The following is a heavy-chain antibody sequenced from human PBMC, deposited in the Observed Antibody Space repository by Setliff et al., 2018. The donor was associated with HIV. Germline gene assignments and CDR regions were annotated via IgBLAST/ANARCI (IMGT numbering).Heavy chain of an antibody. J-gene: IGHJ3*02. D-gene: IGHD2-2*01. CDR1: GFTLSNYA. CDR2: IWYDGSNK. CDR3: ARSRSTRDAFDT. Sequence: GGSLRLSCAASGFTLSNYAMHWVRQAPGKGLEWVAFIWYDGSNKEYGDSVKGRFTISRDNSKNMVYLEMNNLRAEDTAVYYCARSRSTRDAFDTWGRGTMVTVSS. V-gene: IGHV3-33*01.